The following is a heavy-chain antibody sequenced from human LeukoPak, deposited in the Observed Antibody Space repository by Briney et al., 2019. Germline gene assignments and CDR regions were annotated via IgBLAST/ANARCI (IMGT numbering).Heavy chain of an antibody. CDR2: TYYRSKWYN. Sequence: SQTLALTCAISGDSVSSNSAAWNWIRQSPSRGLEWLGRTYYRSKWYNDYAVSVKSRITINPDTSKNQFSLQLNSVTPEDTAVYYCARELPYCSADSCYYRWFDLWGQGTLVTASS. CDR1: GDSVSSNSAA. CDR3: ARELPYCSADSCYYRWFDL. D-gene: IGHD2-15*01. J-gene: IGHJ5*02. V-gene: IGHV6-1*01.